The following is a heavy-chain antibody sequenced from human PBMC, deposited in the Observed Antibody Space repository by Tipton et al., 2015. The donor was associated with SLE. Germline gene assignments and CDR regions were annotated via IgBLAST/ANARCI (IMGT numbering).Heavy chain of an antibody. J-gene: IGHJ3*02. Sequence: SLRLSCAASGFTFSDYYMSWIRQAPGKGLEWVSYISSSGSTIYYADPVKGRFTISRDSAKNSLYLQMNSLRAEDTAVYYCARPRVGLLGDFDIWGQGTMVTVSS. CDR2: ISSSGSTI. V-gene: IGHV3-11*04. CDR1: GFTFSDYY. CDR3: ARPRVGLLGDFDI. D-gene: IGHD3-10*01.